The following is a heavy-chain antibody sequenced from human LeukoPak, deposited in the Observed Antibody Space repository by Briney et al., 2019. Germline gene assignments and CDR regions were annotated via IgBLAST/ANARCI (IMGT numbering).Heavy chain of an antibody. CDR2: VKQDGGEK. V-gene: IGHV3-7*03. CDR1: GFSFSSSW. Sequence: GGSLRLSCAASGFSFSSSWMSWVRQAPGKGLEWVANVKQDGGEKYYVDSVKGRFTISRDNAKNSLYLQMTSLRSDDTAVYYCARDRTPSTYYDLWSGDWTDYWGQGTLVTVSS. J-gene: IGHJ4*02. CDR3: ARDRTPSTYYDLWSGDWTDY. D-gene: IGHD3-3*01.